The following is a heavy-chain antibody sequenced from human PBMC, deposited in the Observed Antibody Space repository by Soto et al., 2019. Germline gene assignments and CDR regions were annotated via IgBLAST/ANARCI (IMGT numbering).Heavy chain of an antibody. J-gene: IGHJ4*02. V-gene: IGHV2-5*02. Sequence: QITLKESGPSLVKPTQTLTLTCTFSGFSLTTNGVGVGWIRQSPGEALEWLALIYWDDDKRYSPSLKSRLTNTKYSANTQVVLTIPNLVSVDTATFYCPYCGSHSSSWFPDYWGQGTLVTVSS. CDR1: GFSLTTNGVG. D-gene: IGHD6-13*01. CDR3: PYCGSHSSSWFPDY. CDR2: IYWDDDK.